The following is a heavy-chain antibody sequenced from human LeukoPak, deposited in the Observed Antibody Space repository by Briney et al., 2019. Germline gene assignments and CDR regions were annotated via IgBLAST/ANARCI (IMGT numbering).Heavy chain of an antibody. CDR3: ARARIVVVPAAKRGGSYYYMDV. J-gene: IGHJ6*03. D-gene: IGHD2-2*01. V-gene: IGHV4-4*07. Sequence: SETLSLTCTVSGGSISSYYWSWIRQPAGKGLDWIGRIYTSGSTNYNPSLKSRVTMSVDTSKNQFSLKLSSVTAADTAVYYCARARIVVVPAAKRGGSYYYMDVWGKGTTVTVSS. CDR2: IYTSGST. CDR1: GGSISSYY.